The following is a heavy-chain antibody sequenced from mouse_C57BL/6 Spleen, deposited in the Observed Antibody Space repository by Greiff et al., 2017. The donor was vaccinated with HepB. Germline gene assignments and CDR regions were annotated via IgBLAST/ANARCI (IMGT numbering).Heavy chain of an antibody. CDR2: IDPSDSYT. CDR3: ARTYIDGYYCDY. CDR1: GYTFTSYW. Sequence: QVQLQQPGAELVMPGASVKLSCKASGYTFTSYWMHWVKQRPGQGLEWIGAIDPSDSYTNYNQKFKGKSTLTVDKSSSTAYMQLSSLTSDDSAVYYCARTYIDGYYCDYWGQGTTLTVSS. V-gene: IGHV1-69*01. D-gene: IGHD2-3*01. J-gene: IGHJ2*01.